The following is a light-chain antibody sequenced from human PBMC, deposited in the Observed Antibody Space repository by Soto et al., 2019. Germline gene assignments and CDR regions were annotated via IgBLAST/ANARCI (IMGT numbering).Light chain of an antibody. V-gene: IGKV1-5*03. CDR2: QTS. CDR1: RTIAVY. CDR3: QQYNTFPYT. J-gene: IGKJ2*01. Sequence: DAQLTQSPSTLSASVGDTVTITCRASRTIAVYLAWYQQKPGEAPKVLIHQTSISESGVPARFSGSRSGTEFTLTISSLQPDDFATYYCQQYNTFPYTFGQGTQVEI.